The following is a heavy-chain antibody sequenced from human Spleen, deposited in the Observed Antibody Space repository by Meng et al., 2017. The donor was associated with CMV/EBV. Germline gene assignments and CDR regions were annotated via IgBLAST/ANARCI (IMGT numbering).Heavy chain of an antibody. J-gene: IGHJ5*01. D-gene: IGHD3-3*01. V-gene: IGHV4-31*03. Sequence: LRLSCTVSGGSISSGAYYWTWLRQYPGKGLEWMGYIYYSGNPYYNVSLQTRMTMSVDKSKNQFSLNLKSVTAADTAVYYCARADFWSGYYPNWFDSWGLGTLVTVSS. CDR1: GGSISSGAYY. CDR3: ARADFWSGYYPNWFDS. CDR2: IYYSGNP.